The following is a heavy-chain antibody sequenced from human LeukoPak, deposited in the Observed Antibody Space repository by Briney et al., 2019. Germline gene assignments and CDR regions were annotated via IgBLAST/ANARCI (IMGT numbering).Heavy chain of an antibody. D-gene: IGHD3-22*01. CDR3: ARDYDSSGVDY. CDR2: VYYTGST. V-gene: IGHV4-59*01. CDR1: GASLSRYY. Sequence: SETLSLTCTVSGASLSRYYWTWIRQPPGKGLEWIGYVYYTGSTNYHPSLSNRVTMSLDTSKTHFSLKLRSVTVADTAVYYCARDYDSSGVDYWGQGTLVTVSS. J-gene: IGHJ4*02.